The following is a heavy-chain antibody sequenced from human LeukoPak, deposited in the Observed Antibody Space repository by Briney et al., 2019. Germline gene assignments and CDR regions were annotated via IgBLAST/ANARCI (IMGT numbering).Heavy chain of an antibody. D-gene: IGHD1-26*01. CDR1: GFTFSDYN. Sequence: HPGGSLRLSCAASGFTFSDYNMHWVRQAPGKGLDWVALMSPDGNKKHYADSVKGRFTISRDNSKNTVDLQMNSLRAEDTAVYYCVKDHWGSYYSLFDYWGQGTLVTVSS. CDR3: VKDHWGSYYSLFDY. V-gene: IGHV3-30-3*01. J-gene: IGHJ4*02. CDR2: MSPDGNKK.